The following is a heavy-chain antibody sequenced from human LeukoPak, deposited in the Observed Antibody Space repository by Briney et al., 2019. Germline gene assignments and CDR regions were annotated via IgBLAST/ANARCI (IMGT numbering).Heavy chain of an antibody. CDR1: GFTFSTYV. V-gene: IGHV3-69-1*02. Sequence: GGSLRLSCAASGFTFSTYVMNWVRQAPGKGLEWVSYITGSGTIYYADSVRGRFTISRDSATNSLYLQMNSLRAEDTGVYYCAREGVPGDGDHFDYWGQGTLVTVSS. J-gene: IGHJ4*02. CDR2: ITGSGTI. D-gene: IGHD3-16*01. CDR3: AREGVPGDGDHFDY.